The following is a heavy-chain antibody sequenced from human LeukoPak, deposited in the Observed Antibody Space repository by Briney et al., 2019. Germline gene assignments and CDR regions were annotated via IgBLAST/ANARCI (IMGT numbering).Heavy chain of an antibody. Sequence: PSETLSFTCAVYGGSFSGYYWNWIRQPPGKGLAWIGEINDSGNTNYNPSLKSRVTLSVDTTKNQFSLKLSSVTAADSAIYYCARGLGDSGYDFLVYWGQGSLVTVSS. CDR3: ARGLGDSGYDFLVY. CDR1: GGSFSGYY. CDR2: INDSGNT. V-gene: IGHV4-34*01. J-gene: IGHJ4*02. D-gene: IGHD5-12*01.